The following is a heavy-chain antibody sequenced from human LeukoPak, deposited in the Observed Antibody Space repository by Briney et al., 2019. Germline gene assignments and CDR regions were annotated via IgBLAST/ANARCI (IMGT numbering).Heavy chain of an antibody. CDR3: AKGLGTMVRGAFDY. V-gene: IGHV3-30-3*01. J-gene: IGHJ4*02. Sequence: GGSLRLSCAASGFTFSNFAMHWVRQAPGKGLEWVAVISYDGDNEYYADSVKGRFTISRDNSKNTLSLQMNSLRAEDTAVYYCAKGLGTMVRGAFDYWGQGTLVTVSS. D-gene: IGHD3-10*01. CDR2: ISYDGDNE. CDR1: GFTFSNFA.